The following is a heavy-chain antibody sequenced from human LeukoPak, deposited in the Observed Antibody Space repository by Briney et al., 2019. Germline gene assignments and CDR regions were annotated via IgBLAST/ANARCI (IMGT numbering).Heavy chain of an antibody. Sequence: PGGSLRLSCAASGFTFSSYAMSWVRQAPGKGLEWVSAISGSGGSTYYADSVKGRFTIPRDNSKNTLYLQMNSLRAEDTAVYYCANAEDYYDSSGSTPYYFDYWGQGTLVTVSS. CDR2: ISGSGGST. J-gene: IGHJ4*02. V-gene: IGHV3-23*01. CDR3: ANAEDYYDSSGSTPYYFDY. CDR1: GFTFSSYA. D-gene: IGHD3-22*01.